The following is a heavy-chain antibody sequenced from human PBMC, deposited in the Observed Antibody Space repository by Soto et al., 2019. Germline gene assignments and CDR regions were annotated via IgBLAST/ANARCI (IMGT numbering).Heavy chain of an antibody. Sequence: SGPTLVNPTPTLPLTCTFSGFSLSTSGMCVSWIRQPPGKALEWLALIDWDDDKYYSTSLKTRLTISKDTSKNQVVLTMTNMDPVDTATYYCARIHRYSSSWYRGFDPWGQGTLVTVSS. CDR2: IDWDDDK. D-gene: IGHD6-13*01. CDR1: GFSLSTSGMC. J-gene: IGHJ5*02. CDR3: ARIHRYSSSWYRGFDP. V-gene: IGHV2-70*01.